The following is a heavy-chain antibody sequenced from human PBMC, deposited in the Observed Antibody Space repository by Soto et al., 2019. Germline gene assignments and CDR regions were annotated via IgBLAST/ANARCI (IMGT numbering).Heavy chain of an antibody. CDR1: GYTFTSYG. CDR2: ISAYNGNT. D-gene: IGHD1-26*01. V-gene: IGHV1-18*01. J-gene: IGHJ4*02. CDR3: ARDKDWWELLLFDY. Sequence: ASVKVSCKASGYTFTSYGISWVRQAPGQGLEWMGWISAYNGNTNYAQKLQGRVTMTTDTSTSTAYMELRSLRSDDTAVYYCARDKDWWELLLFDYWGQGTLVTVSS.